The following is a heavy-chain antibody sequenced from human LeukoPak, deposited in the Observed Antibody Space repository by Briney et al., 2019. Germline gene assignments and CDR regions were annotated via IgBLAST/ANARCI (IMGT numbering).Heavy chain of an antibody. CDR3: AKDRYNSSGYRRVFDY. CDR2: VSGSGGSS. CDR1: GFTFSTYA. J-gene: IGHJ4*02. V-gene: IGHV3-23*01. Sequence: PGGSLRLSCAASGFTFSTYAMSWVRQAPGKGLEWVSAVSGSGGSSYYADSVRGRFIISRDNSKNTLYLQMNSLRAEDTAVYYCAKDRYNSSGYRRVFDYWGQGTLVTVSS. D-gene: IGHD3-22*01.